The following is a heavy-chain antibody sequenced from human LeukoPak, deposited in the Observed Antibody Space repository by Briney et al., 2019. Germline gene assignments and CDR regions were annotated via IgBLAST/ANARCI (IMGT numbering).Heavy chain of an antibody. D-gene: IGHD2-21*01. Sequence: GGSLRLSCAASGFTVSSNYMSWVRQAPGKGLEWVSVICSGGSTYYADSVKGRFTISRDNSKNTLYLQMNSLRAEDTAVYYCARVGDCYDSEGLDYWGQGTLVTVSS. CDR2: ICSGGST. CDR1: GFTVSSNY. CDR3: ARVGDCYDSEGLDY. J-gene: IGHJ4*02. V-gene: IGHV3-53*01.